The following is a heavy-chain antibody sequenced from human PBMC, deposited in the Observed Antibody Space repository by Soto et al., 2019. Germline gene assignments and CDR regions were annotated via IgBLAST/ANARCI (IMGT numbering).Heavy chain of an antibody. D-gene: IGHD5-12*01. J-gene: IGHJ4*02. CDR2: ISYDGSNK. CDR1: GFTFSSYG. V-gene: IGHV3-30*18. CDR3: AKDRVVTTSYFDY. Sequence: QVQLVESGGGVVQPGRSLRLSCAASGFTFSSYGMHWVRQAPGKGLEWVAVISYDGSNKYYADSVKGRFTISRDNSKNTLYLQMNSLRAEDTAVYYCAKDRVVTTSYFDYWGQGTLVTVSS.